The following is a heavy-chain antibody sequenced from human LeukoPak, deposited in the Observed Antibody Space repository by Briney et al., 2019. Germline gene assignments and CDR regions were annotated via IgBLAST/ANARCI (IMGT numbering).Heavy chain of an antibody. V-gene: IGHV4-38-2*02. J-gene: IGHJ4*02. Sequence: PSETLSLTCTVSGGSISSYYWGWIRQPPGKGLEWIGSIYHSGSTYYNPSLKSRVTISVDTSKNQFSLKLSSVTAADTAVYYCARFRATGLFDYWGQGTLVTVSS. CDR3: ARFRATGLFDY. CDR1: GGSISSYY. D-gene: IGHD1-1*01. CDR2: IYHSGST.